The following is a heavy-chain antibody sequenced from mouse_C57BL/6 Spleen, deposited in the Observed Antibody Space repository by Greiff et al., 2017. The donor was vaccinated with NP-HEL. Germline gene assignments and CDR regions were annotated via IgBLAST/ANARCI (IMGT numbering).Heavy chain of an antibody. D-gene: IGHD3-2*02. CDR3: ARDRAQITD. J-gene: IGHJ3*01. V-gene: IGHV3-6*01. CDR2: ISYDGSN. CDR1: GYSITSGYY. Sequence: DVQLQESGPGLVKPSQSLSLTCSVTGYSITSGYYWNWIRQFPGNKLEWMGYISYDGSNKYNPSLKNRISITRDTSKNPFILKLNSVTTEDTATYYCARDRAQITDWGQGTLVTVSA.